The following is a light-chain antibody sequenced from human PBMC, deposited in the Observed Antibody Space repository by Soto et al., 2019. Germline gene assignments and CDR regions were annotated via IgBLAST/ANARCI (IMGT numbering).Light chain of an antibody. CDR2: SNN. CDR1: SSNIGSNT. V-gene: IGLV1-44*01. CDR3: AAWDDSLNGWV. Sequence: QSVLTQPPSASGTPGQRVTISCSGSSSNIGSNTVNWYQQLPGTATKLLIYSNNQRPSGVPDRFSGSKSGTSASLAISGLQSEDEADYDCAAWDDSLNGWVFGGGTKVTVL. J-gene: IGLJ3*02.